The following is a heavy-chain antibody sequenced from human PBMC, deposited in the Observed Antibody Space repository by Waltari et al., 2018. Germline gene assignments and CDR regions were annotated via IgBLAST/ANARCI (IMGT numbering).Heavy chain of an antibody. CDR2: IYYSGST. Sequence: QVQLQESGPGLVKPSQTLSLTCTVSGGLISSGGYSWSWIRPHPGKGLEWIGYIYYSGSTYYNPSLKSRVTISVDTSKNQFSLKLSSVTAADTAVYYCARVSFLRGYMSGVGYYFDYWGQGTLVTVSS. D-gene: IGHD5-18*01. V-gene: IGHV4-31*03. J-gene: IGHJ4*02. CDR3: ARVSFLRGYMSGVGYYFDY. CDR1: GGLISSGGYS.